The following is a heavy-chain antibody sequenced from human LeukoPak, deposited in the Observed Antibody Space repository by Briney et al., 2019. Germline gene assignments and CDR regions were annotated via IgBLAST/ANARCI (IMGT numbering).Heavy chain of an antibody. CDR2: ISAYNGNT. CDR1: GYTFTSYG. D-gene: IGHD6-13*01. CDR3: ARDGSSSWPPSPQLHKY. Sequence: RASVKVSCKASGYTFTSYGISWVRQAPGQGLEWMGWISAYNGNTNYAQKLQGRVTMTTDTSTSTAYMELRSLRSDDTAVYYCARDGSSSWPPSPQLHKYWGQGTLVTVSS. J-gene: IGHJ4*02. V-gene: IGHV1-18*01.